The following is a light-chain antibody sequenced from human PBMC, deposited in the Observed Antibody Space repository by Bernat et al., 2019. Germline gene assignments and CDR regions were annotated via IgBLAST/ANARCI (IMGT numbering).Light chain of an antibody. J-gene: IGLJ2*01. V-gene: IGLV2-14*03. CDR3: SSFSSSSTRVL. Sequence: QSPLTQPASVSGSLGQSITISCTGASSDIGAYNFVSWYQQHPGKALKLMLYDVRNRPSGVSNRFSGSKSGNTASLTISGLQAEDEADYYCSSFSSSSTRVLFGGGTRLTVL. CDR1: SSDIGAYNF. CDR2: DVR.